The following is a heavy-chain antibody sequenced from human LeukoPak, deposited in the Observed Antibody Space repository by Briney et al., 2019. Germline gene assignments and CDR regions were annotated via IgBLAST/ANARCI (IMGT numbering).Heavy chain of an antibody. D-gene: IGHD4-17*01. CDR1: GYTFTSYG. V-gene: IGHV1-18*01. Sequence: ASVKVSRKAAGYTFTSYGISWVRQAPGQGLEWMGWINPYNGHTNYAQKVQDRVTITTDTSTSTAYMELRSLRSDDTAVYYCARDRSDSGDYVLLDYWGQGTLVTVSS. J-gene: IGHJ4*02. CDR2: INPYNGHT. CDR3: ARDRSDSGDYVLLDY.